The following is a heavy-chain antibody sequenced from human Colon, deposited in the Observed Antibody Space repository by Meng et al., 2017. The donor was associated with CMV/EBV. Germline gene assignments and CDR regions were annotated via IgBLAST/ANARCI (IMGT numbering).Heavy chain of an antibody. D-gene: IGHD5-18*01. V-gene: IGHV3-23*01. J-gene: IGHJ4*02. CDR2: ISGSGSST. CDR1: GFTFSSYA. Sequence: GGSLRLSCAASGFTFSSYAMSWVRQAPGKGLEWVSAISGSGSSTYYADSVKGRFTISRDISKNMLYLQMNSLRAEDTAVYYCAKGRAGGYTYGYFDYWGQGTLVTVSS. CDR3: AKGRAGGYTYGYFDY.